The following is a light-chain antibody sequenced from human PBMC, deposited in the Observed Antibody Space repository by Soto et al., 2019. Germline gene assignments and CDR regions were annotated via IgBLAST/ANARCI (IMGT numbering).Light chain of an antibody. CDR1: QSVSTN. CDR2: SVS. V-gene: IGKV3-15*01. Sequence: EIVMTQSPATLSVSPGEGATLSCRASQSVSTNLAWYQQTPGQAPRLLIYSVSTRDTGIPARFSGSGSGTEFTLTITSLQSEDLAVYDCQQYNNWCTFGQGTNVESK. CDR3: QQYNNWCT. J-gene: IGKJ1*01.